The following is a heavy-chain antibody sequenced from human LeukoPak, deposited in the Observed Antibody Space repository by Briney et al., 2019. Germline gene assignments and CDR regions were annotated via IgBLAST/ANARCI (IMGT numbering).Heavy chain of an antibody. CDR2: ISSSGSTI. Sequence: GGTLRLSCAASGFTISSYEMNWVRQAPGKGLEWVSYISSSGSTIYYADSVKGRFTISRDNAKNSLYLQMNSLRAEDTAVYYCAELGITMIGGVWGKGTTVTISS. D-gene: IGHD3-10*02. J-gene: IGHJ6*04. CDR3: AELGITMIGGV. CDR1: GFTISSYE. V-gene: IGHV3-48*03.